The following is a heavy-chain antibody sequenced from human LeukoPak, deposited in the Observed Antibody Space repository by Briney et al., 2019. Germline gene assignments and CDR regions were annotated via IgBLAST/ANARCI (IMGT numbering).Heavy chain of an antibody. CDR2: IYYSGST. CDR3: ARDLSGDDTYFDY. J-gene: IGHJ4*02. Sequence: SETLSLTCTVSGGSISSYYWSWIRQPPGKGLKWIGYIYYSGSTNYNPFLKSRVTISVDTSKNQFSLKLSSVTAADTAVYYCARDLSGDDTYFDYWGQGTLVTVSS. D-gene: IGHD7-27*01. CDR1: GGSISSYY. V-gene: IGHV4-59*01.